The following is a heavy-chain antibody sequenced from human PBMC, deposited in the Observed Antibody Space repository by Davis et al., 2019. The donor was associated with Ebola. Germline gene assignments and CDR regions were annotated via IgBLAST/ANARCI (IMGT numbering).Heavy chain of an antibody. D-gene: IGHD3-10*01. J-gene: IGHJ5*02. CDR1: GGTFSSSA. V-gene: IGHV1-69*13. CDR2: IIPIFGTA. CDR3: ARETNYYGSGSYYNDWFDP. Sequence: AASVKVSCKASGGTFSSSAISWVRQAPGQGLEWMGGIIPIFGTANYAQKFQGRVTITADESTSTAYMELSSLRSEDTAVYYCARETNYYGSGSYYNDWFDPWGQGTLVTVSS.